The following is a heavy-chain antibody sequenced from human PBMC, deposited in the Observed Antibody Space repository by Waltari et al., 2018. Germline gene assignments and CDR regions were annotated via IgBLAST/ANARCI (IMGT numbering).Heavy chain of an antibody. J-gene: IGHJ4*02. CDR1: GFTFSDYS. CDR2: ISSSSSTT. D-gene: IGHD4-17*01. CDR3: VRDRHGDYLRYFDS. V-gene: IGHV3-48*02. Sequence: ASGFTFSDYSMNWVRQGPEKGLEWVAYISSSSSTTFYADSVEGRFSISRDNAKNSLYLQMNSLRDEDTAVYYCVRDRHGDYLRYFDSWGQGNLVTVSS.